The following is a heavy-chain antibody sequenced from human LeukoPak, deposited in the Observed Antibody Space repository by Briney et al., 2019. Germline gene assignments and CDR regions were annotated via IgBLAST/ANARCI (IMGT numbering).Heavy chain of an antibody. CDR2: IYYSGST. D-gene: IGHD6-19*01. CDR1: GGSISSSNYY. V-gene: IGHV4-39*07. CDR3: AREGAVAGLFDI. Sequence: PSETLSLTCTVSGGSISSSNYYWGWIRQPPGKGLEWIGSIYYSGSTYYNPSLKSRVTISVDTSKNQFSLKLSSVTAADTAVYYCAREGAVAGLFDIWGQGTMVTVSS. J-gene: IGHJ3*02.